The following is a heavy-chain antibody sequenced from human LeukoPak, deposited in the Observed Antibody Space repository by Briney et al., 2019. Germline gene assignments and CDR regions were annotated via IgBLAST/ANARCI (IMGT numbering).Heavy chain of an antibody. V-gene: IGHV4-39*01. J-gene: IGHJ4*02. CDR2: IYYSKNT. D-gene: IGHD5-18*01. Sequence: SETLSLTCTVSGGSISSSSAYWGWIRQPPGKGLEWIGSIYYSKNTYYNPSLKSRVTISADTSKNQLSLTLGSVSATDTAVYYCVSPRGFSYGYFDYWGQGTLVTVSS. CDR3: VSPRGFSYGYFDY. CDR1: GGSISSSSAY.